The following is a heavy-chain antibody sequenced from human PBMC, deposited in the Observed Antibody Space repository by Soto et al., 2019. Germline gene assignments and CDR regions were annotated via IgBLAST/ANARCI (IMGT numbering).Heavy chain of an antibody. Sequence: GGSLSLSCAASGFTFTRYSMNWVRQAPGKGLEWVSSISSTTNYIYYGDSMKGRFTISRDNAKNSLYLEMNSLRAEDTAVYYCARESEDLTSNFDYWGQGTLVTVSS. CDR2: ISSTTNYI. J-gene: IGHJ4*02. CDR3: ARESEDLTSNFDY. V-gene: IGHV3-21*06. CDR1: GFTFTRYS.